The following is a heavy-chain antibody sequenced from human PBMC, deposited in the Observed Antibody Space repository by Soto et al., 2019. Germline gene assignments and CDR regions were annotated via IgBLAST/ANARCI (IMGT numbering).Heavy chain of an antibody. CDR1: GFPFPSYG. CDR3: VGGQYYFDY. J-gene: IGHJ4*02. V-gene: IGHV3-30*03. D-gene: IGHD3-10*01. Sequence: QVQLVESGGGVVQPGRSLRLSCAASGFPFPSYGIHWVREGPDKGLEWVAIIPYDGSDKYYPDSVKGRFTISRDNSKNTLYLQMNSLRPEDTALYYCVGGQYYFDYRGQGTLVIVSS. CDR2: IPYDGSDK.